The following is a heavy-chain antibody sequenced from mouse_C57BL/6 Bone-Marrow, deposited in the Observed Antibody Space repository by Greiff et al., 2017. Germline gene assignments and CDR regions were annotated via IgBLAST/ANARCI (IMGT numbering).Heavy chain of an antibody. CDR3: ASGDYYAMDY. CDR2: IYPGSGNT. CDR1: GYTFTDYY. Sequence: QVQLQQSGAELVRPGASVKLSCKASGYTFTDYYINWVKQRPGQGLEWIARIYPGSGNTYYNEKFKGKATLTAEKSSSTAYMQLSSLTSEDSAVYFCASGDYYAMDYWGQGTSVTVSS. V-gene: IGHV1-76*01. J-gene: IGHJ4*01.